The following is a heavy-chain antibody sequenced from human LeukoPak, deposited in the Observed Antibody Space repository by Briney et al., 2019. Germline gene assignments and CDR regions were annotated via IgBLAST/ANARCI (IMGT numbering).Heavy chain of an antibody. J-gene: IGHJ4*02. V-gene: IGHV3-30*03. CDR3: ARGLIWSGYYGDY. CDR1: GFTFSSYG. CDR2: ISYDGSNK. D-gene: IGHD3-3*01. Sequence: GGSLRLSCAASGFTFSSYGMHWVRQAPGKGLEWVAVISYDGSNKYYADSVKGRFTISRDNSKNSLYLQMNSLRAEDTAVYYCARGLIWSGYYGDYWGQGTLVTVSS.